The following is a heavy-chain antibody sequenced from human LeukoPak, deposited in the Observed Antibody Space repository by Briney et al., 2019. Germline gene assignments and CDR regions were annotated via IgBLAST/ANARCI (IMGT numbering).Heavy chain of an antibody. V-gene: IGHV4-34*09. J-gene: IGHJ5*02. CDR3: ARAPYYYDSRGWFDP. CDR1: GGSFSGYY. CDR2: INHSGST. D-gene: IGHD3-22*01. Sequence: SETLSLTCAVYGGSFSGYYWSWIRQPPGKGLEWIGEINHSGSTNYNPSLKSRVTISVDTSKNQFSLKLSSVTAADTAVYYCARAPYYYDSRGWFDPWGQGTLVTVSS.